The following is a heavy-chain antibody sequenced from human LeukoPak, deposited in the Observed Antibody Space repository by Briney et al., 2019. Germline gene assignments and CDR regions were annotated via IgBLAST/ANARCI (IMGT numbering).Heavy chain of an antibody. Sequence: PSETLSLTCAVYGGSFSAYYWSWIRQPPGHQLKCSGEINHRVITNYYPSLNSPVTISVYRSQNQFALKLISMTAADTAVYYCARGSTTKAMIIAVAGAFTWGYYYYMDVWGKGTTVTVSS. CDR3: ARGSTTKAMIIAVAGAFTWGYYYYMDV. CDR2: INHRVIT. D-gene: IGHD6-19*01. J-gene: IGHJ6*03. CDR1: GGSFSAYY. V-gene: IGHV4-34*01.